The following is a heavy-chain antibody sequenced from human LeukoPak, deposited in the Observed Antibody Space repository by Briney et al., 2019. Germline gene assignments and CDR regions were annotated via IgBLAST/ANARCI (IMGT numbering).Heavy chain of an antibody. J-gene: IGHJ4*02. D-gene: IGHD1-26*01. CDR1: GFPFSSYA. V-gene: IGHV3-23*01. CDR3: ARVAARGLGY. CDR2: VSGSGGST. Sequence: GSLRLSCAASGFPFSSYAMSWVRQAPGKGLEWVSAVSGSGGSTYYADSVKGRFTISRDNAKNSLYLQMNSLRAEDTAVYYCARVAARGLGYWGQGTLVTVSS.